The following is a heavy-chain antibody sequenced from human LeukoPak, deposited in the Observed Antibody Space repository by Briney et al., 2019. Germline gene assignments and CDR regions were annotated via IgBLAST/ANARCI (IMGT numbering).Heavy chain of an antibody. CDR3: AREMRPGTLDW. Sequence: PSETLSLTCTVSGGSISSGSYYWSWIRQPAGKGLEWIGRIYTSGSTNYNPSLKSRVTISVDTSKNQFSLKLSSVTAADTAVYYCAREMRPGTLDWWGQGTLVTVSS. J-gene: IGHJ4*02. V-gene: IGHV4-61*02. CDR1: GGSISSGSYY. D-gene: IGHD1-7*01. CDR2: IYTSGST.